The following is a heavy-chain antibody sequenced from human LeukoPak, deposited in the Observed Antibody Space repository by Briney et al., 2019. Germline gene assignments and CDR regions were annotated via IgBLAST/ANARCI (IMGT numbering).Heavy chain of an antibody. CDR2: IHSGGTT. D-gene: IGHD6-13*01. CDR3: ARGDSSSWFMVPTDY. V-gene: IGHV3-53*01. CDR1: GFTVSNKY. Sequence: PGGSLRLSCAASGFTVSNKYMNWVRQAPGKGLEWVSVIHSGGTTDYADSVKGRFTISRDDSKNTLYLQMNSLRAEDTAVYYCARGDSSSWFMVPTDYWGQGTLVTVSS. J-gene: IGHJ4*02.